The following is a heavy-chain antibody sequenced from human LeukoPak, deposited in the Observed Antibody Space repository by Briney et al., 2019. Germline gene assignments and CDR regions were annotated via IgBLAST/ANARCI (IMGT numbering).Heavy chain of an antibody. CDR2: IIPIFGTA. D-gene: IGHD3-3*01. CDR3: ARDLAYGRGYYDFWSGSTY. V-gene: IGHV1-69*05. CDR1: GGTFSSYA. Sequence: ASVKVSCKASGGTFSSYAISWVRQAPGQGLEWMGGIIPIFGTANYAQKFQGRVTITTDESTSTAYMELSSLRSEDAAVYYCARDLAYGRGYYDFWSGSTYWGQGTLVTVSS. J-gene: IGHJ4*02.